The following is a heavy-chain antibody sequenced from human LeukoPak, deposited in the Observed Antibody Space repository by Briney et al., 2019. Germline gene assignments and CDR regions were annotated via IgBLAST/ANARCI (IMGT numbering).Heavy chain of an antibody. CDR3: ASLSRWLSDY. CDR1: GYTFTSYY. CDR2: INPSGGST. Sequence: AASVKVSCTASGYTFTSYYMHWVRQAPGQGLEWMGIINPSGGSTSYAQKFQGRVTMTRDTSTSTVYMELNSLRAEDTAVYYCASLSRWLSDYWGQGTLVTVSS. D-gene: IGHD6-19*01. J-gene: IGHJ4*02. V-gene: IGHV1-46*01.